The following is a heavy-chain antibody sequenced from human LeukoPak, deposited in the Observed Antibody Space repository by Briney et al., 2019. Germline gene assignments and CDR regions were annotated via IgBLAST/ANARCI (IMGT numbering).Heavy chain of an antibody. J-gene: IGHJ4*02. CDR3: ARGNVVAYFDY. D-gene: IGHD2-15*01. Sequence: TLSLTCTVSGGSISSGGYSWSWIRQPPGKGLEWIGYIYHSGSTYYNPSLKSRVTISVDRSKNQFSLKLSSVTAADTAVYYCARGNVVAYFDYWGQGTLVTVSS. V-gene: IGHV4-30-2*01. CDR1: GGSISSGGYS. CDR2: IYHSGST.